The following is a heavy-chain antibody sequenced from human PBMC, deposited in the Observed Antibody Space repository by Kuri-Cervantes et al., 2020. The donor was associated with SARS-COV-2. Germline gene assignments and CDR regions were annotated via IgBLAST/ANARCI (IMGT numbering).Heavy chain of an antibody. CDR2: IYYSGST. CDR3: ARGRELRGTSAFDP. V-gene: IGHV4-59*08. J-gene: IGHJ5*02. D-gene: IGHD1-26*01. CDR1: GGSISTYY. Sequence: SETLSLTCTVSGGSISTYYWSWIRQPPGKGLEWIGYIYYSGSTNYNPSLESRITISVDTSKNQFSLKLSSVTAADTAVYYCARGRELRGTSAFDPWGQGTLVTVSS.